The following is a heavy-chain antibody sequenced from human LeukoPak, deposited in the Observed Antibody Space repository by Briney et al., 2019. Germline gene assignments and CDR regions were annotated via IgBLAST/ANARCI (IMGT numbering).Heavy chain of an antibody. V-gene: IGHV1-3*01. Sequence: GASVKVSCKASGYTFTSYAMHWVRQAPGQRLEWMGWINAGNGNTKYSQKFQGWVTMTRDTSISTAYMELSRLRSDDTAVYYCARGGLGCSGGSCSLYGMDVWGQGTTVTVSS. D-gene: IGHD2-15*01. CDR3: ARGGLGCSGGSCSLYGMDV. CDR2: INAGNGNT. J-gene: IGHJ6*02. CDR1: GYTFTSYA.